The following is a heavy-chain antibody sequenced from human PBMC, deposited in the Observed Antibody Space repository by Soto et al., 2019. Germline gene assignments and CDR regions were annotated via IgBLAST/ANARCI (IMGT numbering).Heavy chain of an antibody. CDR2: IYYSGST. Sequence: SETLSLTCTVSGGSISSYYWSWIRQPPGKGLEWIGYIYYSGSTNYNPSLKSRVTISVDTSKNQFSLKLSSVTAADTAVYYCARAAAAGFYYYYGMDVWGQGTTVTVLL. CDR3: ARAAAAGFYYYYGMDV. J-gene: IGHJ6*02. CDR1: GGSISSYY. D-gene: IGHD6-13*01. V-gene: IGHV4-59*01.